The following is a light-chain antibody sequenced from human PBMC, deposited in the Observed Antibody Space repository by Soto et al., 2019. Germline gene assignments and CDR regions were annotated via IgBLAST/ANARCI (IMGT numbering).Light chain of an antibody. Sequence: QSVLTQPPSVSGAPGQRVTMSCTGSSSNIGAGYDVHWYQQLPGTAPKLLISGNPHRPSGVPDRFSGSKSGTSASLAITGLHAEDEADYYCQSYDSSLSGYVFGTGTKVTVL. CDR2: GNP. CDR1: SSNIGAGYD. J-gene: IGLJ1*01. CDR3: QSYDSSLSGYV. V-gene: IGLV1-40*01.